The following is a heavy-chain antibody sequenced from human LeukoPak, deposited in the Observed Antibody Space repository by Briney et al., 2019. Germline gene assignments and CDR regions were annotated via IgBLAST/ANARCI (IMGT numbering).Heavy chain of an antibody. D-gene: IGHD5-18*01. J-gene: IGHJ4*02. CDR2: INHSGST. CDR3: ARGDPWIQLWLGDLGYFDY. Sequence: SETLSLTCAVYGGSFSGYYWSWIRQPPGKGLEWIGEINHSGSTNYNPSLKSRVTISVDTSKNQFSLKLSSVTAADTAVYYCARGDPWIQLWLGDLGYFDYWGQGTLVTVSS. V-gene: IGHV4-34*01. CDR1: GGSFSGYY.